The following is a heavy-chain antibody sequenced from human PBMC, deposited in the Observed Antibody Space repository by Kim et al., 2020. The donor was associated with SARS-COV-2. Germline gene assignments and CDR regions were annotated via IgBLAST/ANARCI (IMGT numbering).Heavy chain of an antibody. J-gene: IGHJ6*02. Sequence: ADSVKGRFTISRDNAKNSLYLQMNRLRAEDTALYHCACGYSGYDLYYGMDVWGQGTTVTVSS. CDR3: ACGYSGYDLYYGMDV. V-gene: IGHV3-20*01. D-gene: IGHD5-12*01.